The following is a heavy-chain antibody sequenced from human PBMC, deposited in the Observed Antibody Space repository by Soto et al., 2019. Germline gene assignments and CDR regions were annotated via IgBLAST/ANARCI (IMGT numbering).Heavy chain of an antibody. Sequence: QVQLQQWGAGLLKPSETLSRTCAAYGGYFSGYCWSWIRKHPGKGLEWMGEINDSGSTHYNTSLKSRVTISLDTSKKWLSRKLSAVAAADTAVYYRARVSKVVLMVYAIGPYFEYWGQGTLGT. CDR2: INDSGST. V-gene: IGHV4-34*01. D-gene: IGHD2-8*01. J-gene: IGHJ4*02. CDR1: GGYFSGYC. CDR3: ARVSKVVLMVYAIGPYFEY.